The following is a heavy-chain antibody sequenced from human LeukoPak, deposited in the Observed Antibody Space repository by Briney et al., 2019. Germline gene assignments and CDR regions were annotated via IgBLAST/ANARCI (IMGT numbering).Heavy chain of an antibody. D-gene: IGHD6-6*01. J-gene: IGHJ6*03. CDR3: ARADSSIAARLSRSSIFNYYYYMDV. CDR2: IKQDGSEK. V-gene: IGHV3-7*01. Sequence: PGGSLRLSCAASGFTFSNYWMSWVRQAPGKGLEWVANIKQDGSEKYYVDSVKGRFTISRDNAKNSLYLQMNSLRAEDTAVYYCARADSSIAARLSRSSIFNYYYYMDVWGKGTTVTVSS. CDR1: GFTFSNYW.